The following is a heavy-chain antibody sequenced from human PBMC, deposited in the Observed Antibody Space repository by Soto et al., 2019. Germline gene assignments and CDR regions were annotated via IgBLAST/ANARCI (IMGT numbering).Heavy chain of an antibody. D-gene: IGHD4-4*01. V-gene: IGHV1-2*04. CDR1: GYTFTGYY. CDR2: INPNSGGT. CDR3: ARAPQGYSNYHGFDP. J-gene: IGHJ5*02. Sequence: ASVKVSCKASGYTFTGYYMHWVRQAPGQGLEWMGWINPNSGGTNYARKFQGWVTMTRDTSISTAYMELSRLRSDDTAVYYCARAPQGYSNYHGFDPWGQGTLVTVSS.